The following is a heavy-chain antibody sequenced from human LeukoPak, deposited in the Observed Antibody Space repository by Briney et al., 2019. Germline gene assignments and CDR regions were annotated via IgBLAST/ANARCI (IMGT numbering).Heavy chain of an antibody. CDR2: IRSKAYGGTT. CDR3: TRVGSGSYNGRLGY. D-gene: IGHD1-26*01. J-gene: IGHJ4*02. V-gene: IGHV3-49*03. CDR1: GFTFGDYA. Sequence: GSLRLSCTASGFTFGDYAMSWFRQAPGKGLEWVGFIRSKAYGGTTEYAASVKGRFTISRDDSKSIAYLQMNSLKTEDTAVYYCTRVGSGSYNGRLGYWGQGTLVTVSS.